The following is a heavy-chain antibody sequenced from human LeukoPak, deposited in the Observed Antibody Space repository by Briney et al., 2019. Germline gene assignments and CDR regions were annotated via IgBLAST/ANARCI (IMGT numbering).Heavy chain of an antibody. Sequence: SETLSLTCAVSGGSISSGGYSWSWIRQPPGKGLEWIGYIYYSGSTNYNPSLKSRVTISGDTSKNQFSLKLSSVTAADTAVYFCARVDYDGSGYNFDYWGQGTLVTVSS. D-gene: IGHD3-22*01. J-gene: IGHJ4*02. CDR1: GGSISSGGYS. CDR2: IYYSGST. CDR3: ARVDYDGSGYNFDY. V-gene: IGHV4-61*08.